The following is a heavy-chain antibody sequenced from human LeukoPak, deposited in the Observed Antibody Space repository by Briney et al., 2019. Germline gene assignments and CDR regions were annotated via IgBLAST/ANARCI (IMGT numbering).Heavy chain of an antibody. J-gene: IGHJ4*02. D-gene: IGHD1-7*01. CDR2: ISAYNGDT. CDR1: GYTFSSYG. CDR3: ARAPPSPGITGTTRLDY. Sequence: ASVKVSCKASGYTFSSYGISWVRQAPGQGLEWMGWISAYNGDTNYTQTLQGRVTMTTDTSTSTAYMELRSLRSDDTAVYYCARAPPSPGITGTTRLDYWGQGTLVTVSS. V-gene: IGHV1-18*01.